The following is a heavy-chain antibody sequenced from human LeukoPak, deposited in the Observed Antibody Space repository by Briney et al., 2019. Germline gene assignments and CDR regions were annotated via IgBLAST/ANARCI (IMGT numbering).Heavy chain of an antibody. CDR3: ARGGFSSGWYRTYYYYYMDV. CDR2: MNPNSGNT. Sequence: ASVKVSCKASGYTFTSYDINWVRQATGQGLEWMGWMNPNSGNTGYAQKFQGRVTMTRNTSISTAYMELSSLRSEDTAVYYCARGGFSSGWYRTYYYYYMDVWGKGTTVTISS. D-gene: IGHD6-19*01. V-gene: IGHV1-8*01. CDR1: GYTFTSYD. J-gene: IGHJ6*03.